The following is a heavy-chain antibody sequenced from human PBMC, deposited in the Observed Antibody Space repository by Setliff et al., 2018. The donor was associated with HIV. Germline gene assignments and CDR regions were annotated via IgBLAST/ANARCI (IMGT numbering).Heavy chain of an antibody. CDR2: IYQTGST. CDR1: GYSISNVYY. D-gene: IGHD3-16*01. Sequence: PSETLSLTCAVSGYSISNVYYWGWIRQPPGKGLEWIGSIYQTGSTSYNPSFKNRVTILVDTSKNQFSLHLTSVTAADTAVYYCARVGGSPPYYYYMDVWGKGTTVTVSS. V-gene: IGHV4-38-2*01. J-gene: IGHJ6*03. CDR3: ARVGGSPPYYYYMDV.